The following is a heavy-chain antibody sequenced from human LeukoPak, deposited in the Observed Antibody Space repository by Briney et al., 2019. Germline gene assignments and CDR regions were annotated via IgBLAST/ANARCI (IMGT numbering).Heavy chain of an antibody. V-gene: IGHV1-69*05. D-gene: IGHD5-24*01. J-gene: IGHJ4*02. CDR1: GGTFSSYA. Sequence: ASVKVSCKASGGTFSSYAISWVRQAPGQGLEWMGRIIPIFGTANYAQKFQGRVTITTDESTSTAYMELSSLRSEDTAVYYCATVDMATIWFNYWGQGTLVTVSS. CDR3: ATVDMATIWFNY. CDR2: IIPIFGTA.